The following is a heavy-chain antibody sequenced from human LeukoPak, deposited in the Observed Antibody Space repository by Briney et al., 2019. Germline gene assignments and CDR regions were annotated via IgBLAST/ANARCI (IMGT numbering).Heavy chain of an antibody. CDR3: AKDLTYYDSSGYYPAEYFQH. Sequence: PGGSLRLSCAASGFTFSSHAMSWVRQAPGKGLEWVSAISGSGGSTYYADSVKGRFTISRDNSKNTLYLQMNSLRAEDTAVYYCAKDLTYYDSSGYYPAEYFQHWGQGTLVTVSS. D-gene: IGHD3-22*01. CDR1: GFTFSSHA. V-gene: IGHV3-23*01. CDR2: ISGSGGST. J-gene: IGHJ1*01.